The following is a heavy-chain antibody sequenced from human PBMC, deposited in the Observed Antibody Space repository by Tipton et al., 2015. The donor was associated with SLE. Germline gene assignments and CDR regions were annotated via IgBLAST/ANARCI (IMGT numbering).Heavy chain of an antibody. CDR1: GFTFSSYW. CDR2: INSDGSST. Sequence: SLRLSCAASGFTFSSYWMSWVRQAPGMGLVWVSHINSDGSSTVYADAVKGRFTISRDHAKNSLYLQMNSLRAEDTAVYYCARVGGAAHPGAFDIWGQGTMVTVSS. V-gene: IGHV3-74*01. D-gene: IGHD6-6*01. J-gene: IGHJ3*02. CDR3: ARVGGAAHPGAFDI.